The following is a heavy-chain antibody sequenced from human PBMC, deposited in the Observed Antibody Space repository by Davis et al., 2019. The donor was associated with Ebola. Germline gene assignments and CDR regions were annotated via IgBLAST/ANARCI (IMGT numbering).Heavy chain of an antibody. CDR2: IYYSGST. Sequence: SETLSLTCTVSGGSISSYYWSWIRQPPGKGLEWIGYIYYSGSTNYNPSFQSRVTVSLDTSRNQFSLKLGSVTTADTAIYYCARLRKSESSGGFDVWGQGTMVTVSS. CDR1: GGSISSYY. V-gene: IGHV4-59*01. CDR3: ARLRKSESSGGFDV. J-gene: IGHJ3*01. D-gene: IGHD2-15*01.